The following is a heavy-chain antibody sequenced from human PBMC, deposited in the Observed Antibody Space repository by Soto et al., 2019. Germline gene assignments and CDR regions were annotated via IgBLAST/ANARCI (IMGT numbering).Heavy chain of an antibody. J-gene: IGHJ6*02. CDR2: IYSGGST. CDR1: GFTVSSNY. CDR3: ARGTQVLRFLEWRNELDGGMDV. D-gene: IGHD3-3*01. Sequence: EVQLVETGGGLIQPGGSLRLSCAASGFTVSSNYMSWVRQAPGKGLEWVSVIYSGGSTYYADSVKGRFTISRDNSKNTLYLQMNSLRAEDTAVYYCARGTQVLRFLEWRNELDGGMDVWGQGTTVTVSS. V-gene: IGHV3-53*02.